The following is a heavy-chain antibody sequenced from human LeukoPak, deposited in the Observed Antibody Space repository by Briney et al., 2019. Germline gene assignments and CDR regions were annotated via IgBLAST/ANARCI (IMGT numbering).Heavy chain of an antibody. J-gene: IGHJ6*02. CDR2: FDPEDGET. V-gene: IGHV1-24*01. D-gene: IGHD5-12*01. CDR3: ATPQRIYSGYDYRYYYYGMDV. CDR1: GYTLTELS. Sequence: ASVKVSCKVSGYTLTELSMHWVRQAPGKGLEWMGGFDPEDGETIYAQKFQGRVTITEDTSTDTAYMELSSLRSEDTAVYYCATPQRIYSGYDYRYYYYGMDVWGQGTTVTVSS.